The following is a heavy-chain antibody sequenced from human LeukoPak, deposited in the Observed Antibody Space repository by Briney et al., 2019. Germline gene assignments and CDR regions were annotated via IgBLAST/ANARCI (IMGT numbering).Heavy chain of an antibody. V-gene: IGHV3-30-3*01. CDR2: ISYDESQK. CDR3: ARAYDSSWHNFDY. J-gene: IGHJ4*02. Sequence: GRSLRLSCAASGFTLSSFTMHWVRHNPGKGLEWVAVISYDESQKWYADSVKGRFTISRDISENTLYLEMDSLRGEDTAVYYCARAYDSSWHNFDYWGQGSLVTVSS. CDR1: GFTLSSFT. D-gene: IGHD6-13*01.